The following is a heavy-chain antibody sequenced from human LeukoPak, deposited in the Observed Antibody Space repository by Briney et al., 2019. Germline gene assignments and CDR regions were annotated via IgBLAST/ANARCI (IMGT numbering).Heavy chain of an antibody. CDR1: GYTFTTYY. CDR3: ARRSGYFYYYYYGMDV. Sequence: ASVKVSCKASGYTFTTYYMHWVRQATGQGLEWMGWMNPNSGNTGYAQKFQGRVTMTRNTSISTAYMELSSLRSEDTAVYYCARRSGYFYYYYYGMDVWGQGTTVTVSS. D-gene: IGHD3-3*01. J-gene: IGHJ6*02. CDR2: MNPNSGNT. V-gene: IGHV1-8*02.